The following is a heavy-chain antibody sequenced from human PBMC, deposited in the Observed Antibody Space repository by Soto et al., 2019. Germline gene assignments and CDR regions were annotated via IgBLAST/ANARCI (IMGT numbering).Heavy chain of an antibody. D-gene: IGHD2-2*02. Sequence: ASVKVSCKASGYTFTGYYMHWVRQAPGQGLEWMGWINPNSGGTNYAQKFQGWVTMTRDTSISTAYMELSRLRSDDTAVYYCAREGVVVPGAISTYYYYMDVWGKGTTVTVSS. CDR1: GYTFTGYY. CDR2: INPNSGGT. V-gene: IGHV1-2*04. J-gene: IGHJ6*03. CDR3: AREGVVVPGAISTYYYYMDV.